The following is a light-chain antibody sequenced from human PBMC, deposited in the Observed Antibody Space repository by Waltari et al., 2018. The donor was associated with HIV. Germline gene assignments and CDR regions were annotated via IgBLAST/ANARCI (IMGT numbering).Light chain of an antibody. Sequence: QLVLTQSPSASASLGASVKLTCTLSSGHRSYAIAWHQQQPEKGPRYLMKLNSDGRHIKGDGIPYRYSGSSSGAERYLTISSLQSDDEADYYCQTWDTDIQLFGGGTKLTVL. CDR3: QTWDTDIQL. CDR2: LNSDGRH. V-gene: IGLV4-69*01. J-gene: IGLJ3*02. CDR1: SGHRSYA.